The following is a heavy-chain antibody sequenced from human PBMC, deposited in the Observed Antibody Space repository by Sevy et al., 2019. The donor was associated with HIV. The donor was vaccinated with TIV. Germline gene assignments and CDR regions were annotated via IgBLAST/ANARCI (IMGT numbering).Heavy chain of an antibody. D-gene: IGHD3-22*01. CDR2: ISGSGTRT. CDR1: GFSFDSYG. Sequence: GWSLRLSCAVSGFSFDSYGMTWVRQAPGKGLEWVSGISGSGTRTYYADSVKGRFSISRDNSKNRLYLQMNSLRSEDTGMYYWAKGGGGHYDPDEIGYYFYYYNMDVWGKGTTVTVSS. V-gene: IGHV3-23*01. CDR3: AKGGGGHYDPDEIGYYFYYYNMDV. J-gene: IGHJ6*03.